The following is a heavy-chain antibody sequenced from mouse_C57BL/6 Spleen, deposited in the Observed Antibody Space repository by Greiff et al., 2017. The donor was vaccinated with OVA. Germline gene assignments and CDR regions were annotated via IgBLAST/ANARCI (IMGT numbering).Heavy chain of an antibody. V-gene: IGHV2-2*01. CDR3: AREFITTVVAPAY. D-gene: IGHD1-1*01. CDR2: IWSGGST. J-gene: IGHJ3*01. CDR1: GFSLTSYG. Sequence: VMLVESGPGLVQPSQSLSITCTVSGFSLTSYGVHWVRQSPGKGLEWLGVIWSGGSTDYNAAFISRLSISKDNSKSQVFFKMNSLQADDTAIYYCAREFITTVVAPAYWGQGTLVTVSA.